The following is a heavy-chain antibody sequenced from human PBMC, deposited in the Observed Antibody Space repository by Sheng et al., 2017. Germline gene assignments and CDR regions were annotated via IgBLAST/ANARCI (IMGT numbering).Heavy chain of an antibody. CDR1: GGSFSSYP. D-gene: IGHD3-10*01. CDR3: ARGPYYGSGSYYRWFDP. V-gene: IGHV1-69*13. J-gene: IGHJ5*02. Sequence: QVQLVQSGAEVKKPGSSVKVSCKASGGSFSSYPISWVRQAPGQGLEWMGGIIPMFGKANYAQKSLGRVTITADESTSTAYMELSSLRSEDTAVYYCARGPYYGSGSYYRWFDPWGQGTLVTVSS. CDR2: IIPMFGKA.